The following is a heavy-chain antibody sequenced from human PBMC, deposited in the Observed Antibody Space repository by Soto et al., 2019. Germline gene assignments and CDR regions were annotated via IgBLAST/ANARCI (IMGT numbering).Heavy chain of an antibody. CDR3: ARDPLLWFGELTYWFDP. CDR2: INAGNGNT. D-gene: IGHD3-10*01. Sequence: QVQLVQSGAEVKKPGASVKVSCKASGYTFTSYAMHWVRQAPGQRLEWMGWINAGNGNTKYSQKFQGRVTITRDTSGSTAYMELSSLRSEDTAVYYCARDPLLWFGELTYWFDPWGQGTLVTVSS. CDR1: GYTFTSYA. V-gene: IGHV1-3*01. J-gene: IGHJ5*02.